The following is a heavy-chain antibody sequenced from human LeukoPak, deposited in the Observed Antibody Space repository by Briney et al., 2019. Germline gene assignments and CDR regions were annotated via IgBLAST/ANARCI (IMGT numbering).Heavy chain of an antibody. CDR3: ARADFYYDSSGPTYYFDY. CDR2: IYYSGST. J-gene: IGHJ4*02. CDR1: GGSISSYY. Sequence: SETLSLTCTVSGGSISSYYWSWIRQPPGKGLEWIGYIYYSGSTNYNPSLKSRVTISVDTSKNQFSLKLSSVTAADTAVYYCARADFYYDSSGPTYYFDYWGQGTLVTVSS. V-gene: IGHV4-59*01. D-gene: IGHD3-22*01.